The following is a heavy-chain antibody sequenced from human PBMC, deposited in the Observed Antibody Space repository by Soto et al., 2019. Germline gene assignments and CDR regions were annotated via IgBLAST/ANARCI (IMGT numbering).Heavy chain of an antibody. V-gene: IGHV4-39*01. D-gene: IGHD3-10*01. CDR3: ARHSITMVRGVIISGYFDY. CDR1: GGSISSSSYY. Sequence: SETLSLTCTVSGGSISSSSYYWGWIRQPPGKGLEWIGSIYYSGSTYYNPSLKSRVTISVDTSKNQFSLKLSSVTAADTAVYYCARHSITMVRGVIISGYFDYWGQGTLVTVSS. J-gene: IGHJ4*02. CDR2: IYYSGST.